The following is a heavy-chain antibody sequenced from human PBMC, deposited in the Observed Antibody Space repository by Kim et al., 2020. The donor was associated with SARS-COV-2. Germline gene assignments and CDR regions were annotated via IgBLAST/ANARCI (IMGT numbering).Heavy chain of an antibody. J-gene: IGHJ6*02. V-gene: IGHV1-69*04. CDR3: ARVLGITGPYYYGMDV. CDR1: GGTFSSYA. Sequence: SVKVSCKASGGTFSSYAISWVRQAPGQGLEWMGRIIPILGIANYAQKFQGRVTITADKSTSTAYMELSSLRSEDTAMYYCARVLGITGPYYYGMDVWGQGTTVTVSS. CDR2: IIPILGIA. D-gene: IGHD1-20*01.